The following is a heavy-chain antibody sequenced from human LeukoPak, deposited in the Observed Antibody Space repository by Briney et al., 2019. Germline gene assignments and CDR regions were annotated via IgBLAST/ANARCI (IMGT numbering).Heavy chain of an antibody. CDR3: ARRGSGNYSPFDY. J-gene: IGHJ4*02. V-gene: IGHV4-59*08. Sequence: SETLSLTCTVSAGSISSYYWSWVRQPPGRGLEWIGHIYYSGSTNYNPSLKSRVTISVDTSKNQFSLKLRSVTAADTAVYYCARRGSGNYSPFDYWGQGTLVTVSS. D-gene: IGHD3-10*01. CDR2: IYYSGST. CDR1: AGSISSYY.